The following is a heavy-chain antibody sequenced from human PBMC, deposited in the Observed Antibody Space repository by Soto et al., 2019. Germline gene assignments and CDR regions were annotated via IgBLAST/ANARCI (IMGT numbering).Heavy chain of an antibody. V-gene: IGHV3-74*01. CDR1: GFSFSSYW. Sequence: EVQLVESGGGLVQPGGSLSLSCAASGFSFSSYWMHWLRQVPGKGLVWVSRINGDGEYTNYADSVKGRFTISRDNAKNTLDLQMNSLRAEDTAVYYCARERGGYSSDFWGQGTLVTVSS. D-gene: IGHD2-15*01. CDR3: ARERGGYSSDF. CDR2: INGDGEYT. J-gene: IGHJ4*02.